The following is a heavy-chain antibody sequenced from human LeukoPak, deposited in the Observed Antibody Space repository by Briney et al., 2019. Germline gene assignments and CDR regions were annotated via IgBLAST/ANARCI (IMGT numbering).Heavy chain of an antibody. V-gene: IGHV4-34*01. CDR3: ARGCDDSSGYYQYYFDY. J-gene: IGHJ4*02. Sequence: SETLSLTCAVYGGSFSGYYWSWIRQPPGKGLKWIGEINHSGSTNYNPSLKSRVTISVDTSKNQFSLKLSSVTAADTAVYYCARGCDDSSGYYQYYFDYWGQGTLVTVSS. CDR1: GGSFSGYY. D-gene: IGHD3-22*01. CDR2: INHSGST.